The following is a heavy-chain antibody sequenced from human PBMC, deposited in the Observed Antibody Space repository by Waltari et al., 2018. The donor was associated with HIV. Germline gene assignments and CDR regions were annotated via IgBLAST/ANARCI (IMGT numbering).Heavy chain of an antibody. CDR3: ARALAYSDSSGYDYSHKSVFDY. Sequence: QLQLQESGPGLVKPSETLSLTCTVSGGSISSSSYYWGWIRQPPGKGLEWIGSVYYSGSTYYNPSLKSRVTMSVDTSKNQFSLKLSSVTAADTAVYFCARALAYSDSSGYDYSHKSVFDYWGQGTLVTVSS. V-gene: IGHV4-39*07. D-gene: IGHD3-22*01. CDR1: GGSISSSSYY. CDR2: VYYSGST. J-gene: IGHJ4*02.